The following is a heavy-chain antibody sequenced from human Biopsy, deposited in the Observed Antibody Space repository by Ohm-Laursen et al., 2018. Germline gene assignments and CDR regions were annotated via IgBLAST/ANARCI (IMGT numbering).Heavy chain of an antibody. V-gene: IGHV4-59*01. D-gene: IGHD2-15*01. J-gene: IGHJ4*02. Sequence: SETLSLICTVSGGSISGYHWSWIRKSPGKGLEWLAYISYTGGITSNPSLNGRATMSLDTSKNQFSLRLIYVTAADTAVYYCASLGRYCSGENCYGIDYWGQGTLVTVSS. CDR1: GGSISGYH. CDR3: ASLGRYCSGENCYGIDY. CDR2: ISYTGGI.